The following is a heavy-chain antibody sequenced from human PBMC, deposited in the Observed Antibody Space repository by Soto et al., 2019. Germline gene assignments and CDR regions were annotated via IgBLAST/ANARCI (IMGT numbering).Heavy chain of an antibody. CDR3: ARDGDQRDQRFCDN. D-gene: IGHD2-21*01. CDR2: ISAHRGHT. CDR1: GHISGHYG. J-gene: IGHJ4*02. V-gene: IGHV1-18*01. Sequence: QVQLVQSAPELTKPGASVKVSCRVSGHISGHYGISWVRLRAGQGLEWMGWISAHRGHTNYAHKFRGRVTMTTDPSTARVSMELTNLLSDDTAVYFCARDGDQRDQRFCDNWGQGNRVTVSS.